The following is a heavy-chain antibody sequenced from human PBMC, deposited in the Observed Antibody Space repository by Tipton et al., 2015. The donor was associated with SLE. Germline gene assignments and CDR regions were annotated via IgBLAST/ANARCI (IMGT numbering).Heavy chain of an antibody. J-gene: IGHJ3*02. V-gene: IGHV3-48*01. Sequence: SLRLSCAASGFTFSSYSMNWVRQAPGKGLEWVSYISSSSSTIYYADSVKGRFTISRDNAKNSLYLQMNSLRAEDTAVYYCARGVGTVVARPAFDIWGQGTMVTVSS. D-gene: IGHD2-21*01. CDR1: GFTFSSYS. CDR3: ARGVGTVVARPAFDI. CDR2: ISSSSSTI.